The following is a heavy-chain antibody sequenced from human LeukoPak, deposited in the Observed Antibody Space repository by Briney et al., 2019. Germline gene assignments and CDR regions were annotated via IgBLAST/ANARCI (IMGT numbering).Heavy chain of an antibody. D-gene: IGHD6-13*01. J-gene: IGHJ5*02. V-gene: IGHV3-11*01. CDR3: ARRYSSSWYRRDNWFDP. CDR2: ISSSGSTI. CDR1: GFTFSDYY. Sequence: GGSLRLSCAASGFTFSDYYMSWIRQAPGKGLEWVSYISSSGSTIYYADSVKGRFTISRDNAKNSLYLQMNSLRAEDTAVYYCARRYSSSWYRRDNWFDPWGQGTLVTASS.